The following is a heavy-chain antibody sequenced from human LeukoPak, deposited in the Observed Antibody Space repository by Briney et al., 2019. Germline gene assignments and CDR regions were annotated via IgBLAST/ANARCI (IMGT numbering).Heavy chain of an antibody. CDR2: IYYSGST. Sequence: SETLSLTCTVSGGSISSYYWSWIRQPPGKGLEWIGYIYYSGSTNYNPSLKSRVTISVDTSKNQFSLKLSSVTAADTAVYYCARVGVITSDFDYWGQGTLVTVSS. CDR3: ARVGVITSDFDY. J-gene: IGHJ4*02. V-gene: IGHV4-59*01. D-gene: IGHD3-22*01. CDR1: GGSISSYY.